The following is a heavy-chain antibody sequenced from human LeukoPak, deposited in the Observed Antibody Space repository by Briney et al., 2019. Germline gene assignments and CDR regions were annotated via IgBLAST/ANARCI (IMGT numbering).Heavy chain of an antibody. CDR2: IKQDGSDK. D-gene: IGHD4-11*01. Sequence: GGSLRLSCAASGLTFSTNWMSWVRQFPGKGLEWVATIKQDGSDKYYVDSVKGRFIISRDHAKNSLYLQMNSLRVEDTAVYYCARDYNSNYHYWGQGTLVTVSS. CDR3: ARDYNSNYHY. V-gene: IGHV3-7*01. J-gene: IGHJ4*02. CDR1: GLTFSTNW.